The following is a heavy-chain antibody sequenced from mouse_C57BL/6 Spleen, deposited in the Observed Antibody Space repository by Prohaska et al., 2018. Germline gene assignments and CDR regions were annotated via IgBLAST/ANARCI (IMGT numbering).Heavy chain of an antibody. CDR3: AREGSGGGYDDDYFDY. Sequence: HGKSLEWIGYINPNNGGTSYNQKFKGKATLTVNKSSSTAYMELRSLTSEDSAVYYCAREGSGGGYDDDYFDYWGQGTTLTVSS. D-gene: IGHD2-2*01. CDR2: INPNNGGT. V-gene: IGHV1-22*01. J-gene: IGHJ2*01.